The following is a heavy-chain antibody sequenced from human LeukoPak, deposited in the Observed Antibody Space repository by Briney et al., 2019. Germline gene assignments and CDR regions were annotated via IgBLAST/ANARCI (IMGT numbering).Heavy chain of an antibody. CDR3: AKRGVVIRVILVGFHKEAYYFDS. CDR2: ISDSGRST. Sequence: GGSLRLSCAVSGITLSNYGMSWVRQAPGKGLEWVAGISDSGRSTNYADSVKGRFTVSRDNPKNTLYLQMNSLRAEDTAVYFCAKRGVVIRVILVGFHKEAYYFDSWGQGALVTVSS. J-gene: IGHJ4*02. V-gene: IGHV3-23*01. CDR1: GITLSNYG. D-gene: IGHD2-15*01.